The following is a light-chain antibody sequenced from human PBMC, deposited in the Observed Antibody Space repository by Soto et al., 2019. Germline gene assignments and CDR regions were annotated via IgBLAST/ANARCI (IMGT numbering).Light chain of an antibody. V-gene: IGKV3-11*01. CDR1: QSVSSY. J-gene: IGKJ4*01. Sequence: EIVLTQSPATLSLSPGERATLSCRASQSVSSYLDWYQQKPGQAPRLLIYDASNRATAIPARFSGSGSGTDFTLTISSLEPEDFAVYYCQQRSNWLTFGGGTKVEIK. CDR2: DAS. CDR3: QQRSNWLT.